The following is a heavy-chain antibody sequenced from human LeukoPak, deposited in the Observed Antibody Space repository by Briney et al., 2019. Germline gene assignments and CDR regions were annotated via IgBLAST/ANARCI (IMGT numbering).Heavy chain of an antibody. CDR2: ISWNSGSI. V-gene: IGHV3-9*01. Sequence: PGRSLRLSCAASGFTFDDYAMHWVRQAPGKGLEWVSGISWNSGSIGYADSVKGRFTISRDNAKNSLYLQMNSLRAEDTALYYCAKVDGYNYGSVDYWGQGTLVTVSS. J-gene: IGHJ4*02. CDR3: AKVDGYNYGSVDY. CDR1: GFTFDDYA. D-gene: IGHD5-24*01.